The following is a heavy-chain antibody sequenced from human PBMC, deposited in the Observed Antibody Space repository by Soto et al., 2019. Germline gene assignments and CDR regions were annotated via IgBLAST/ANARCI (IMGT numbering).Heavy chain of an antibody. V-gene: IGHV3-33*01. CDR1: GFTFSSYG. J-gene: IGHJ4*02. CDR3: ARDTTPGKIYGDPSYYFDY. Sequence: PGGSLRLSCAASGFTFSSYGMHWVRQAPGKGLEWVAVIWYDGSNKYYADSVKGRFTISRDNSKNTLYLQMNSLRAEDTAVYYCARDTTPGKIYGDPSYYFDYWGQGTLVTVSS. CDR2: IWYDGSNK. D-gene: IGHD4-17*01.